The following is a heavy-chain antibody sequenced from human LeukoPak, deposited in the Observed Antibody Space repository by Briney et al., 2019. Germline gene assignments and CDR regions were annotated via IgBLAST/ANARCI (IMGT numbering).Heavy chain of an antibody. CDR1: GYTFTSYC. Sequence: ASVKVSCKASGYTFTSYCISWVRQAPGQGLEWMGWISAYNGNTNYAQKLEGRVTMTTDTSTSTAYMELRSLRSDDTAVYYCAREHHNFIVVVPAATYYFDYWGQGTLVTVSS. CDR2: ISAYNGNT. D-gene: IGHD2-2*01. CDR3: AREHHNFIVVVPAATYYFDY. J-gene: IGHJ4*02. V-gene: IGHV1-18*01.